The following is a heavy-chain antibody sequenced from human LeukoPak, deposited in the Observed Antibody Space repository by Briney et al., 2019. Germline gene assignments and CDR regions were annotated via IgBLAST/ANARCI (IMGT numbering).Heavy chain of an antibody. D-gene: IGHD4-17*01. CDR3: IREYGTD. J-gene: IGHJ4*02. CDR1: GSALGATG. CDR2: IRSKAYVGTT. Sequence: GGSRRPSCTASGSALGATGMSWVRQAPGKGREWVGFIRSKAYVGTTEYAASVKGRSTNSIDTSKSNAYRQMNSLKTEDTAVYYFIREYGTDWGQGTLVTVSS. V-gene: IGHV3-49*04.